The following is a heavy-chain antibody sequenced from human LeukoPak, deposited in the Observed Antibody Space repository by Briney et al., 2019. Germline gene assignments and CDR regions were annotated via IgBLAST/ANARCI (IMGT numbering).Heavy chain of an antibody. J-gene: IGHJ4*02. D-gene: IGHD3-10*01. CDR2: ISGSGDST. Sequence: PGGSLRLSCAASGFTFSSYAMSWVRQAPGKGLEWVSAISGSGDSTFYADSVKGRFTISRDNSKNTLYLQMNSLRAEDTAVYYCAKELKPNYYGSGSYPLDYWGQGTLVTVSS. CDR1: GFTFSSYA. V-gene: IGHV3-23*01. CDR3: AKELKPNYYGSGSYPLDY.